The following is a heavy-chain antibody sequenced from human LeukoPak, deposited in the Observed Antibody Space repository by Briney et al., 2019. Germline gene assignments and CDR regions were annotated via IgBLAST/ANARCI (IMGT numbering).Heavy chain of an antibody. CDR1: RFTFSSYA. CDR2: ISYDGSNK. V-gene: IGHV3-30-3*01. CDR3: ARATDWDY. D-gene: IGHD2-21*01. J-gene: IGHJ4*02. Sequence: PGGSLRLSCAASRFTFSSYAMHWVRQAPGKGLEWVAVISYDGSNKYYADSVKGRFTISRDNSKNTLYLQMNSLRAEDTAVYYCARATDWDYWGQGTLVTVPS.